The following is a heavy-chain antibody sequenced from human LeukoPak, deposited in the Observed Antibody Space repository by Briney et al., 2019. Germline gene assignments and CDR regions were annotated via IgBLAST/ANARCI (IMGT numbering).Heavy chain of an antibody. CDR2: IYYTGST. CDR3: ASVGYCSTTSCPFDP. V-gene: IGHV4-59*01. CDR1: GGSISNYY. D-gene: IGHD2-2*01. Sequence: SETLSLTRTVSGGSISNYYWNWIRQPPGKGLEWIGYIYYTGSTNYNPSLKSRVTISVDTSKNQFPLKLSSVTAADTAVYFCASVGYCSTTSCPFDPWGQGTLVTVSS. J-gene: IGHJ5*02.